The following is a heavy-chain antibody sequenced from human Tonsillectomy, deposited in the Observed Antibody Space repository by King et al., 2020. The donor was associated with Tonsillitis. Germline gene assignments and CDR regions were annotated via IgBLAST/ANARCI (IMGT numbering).Heavy chain of an antibody. CDR1: GFTFSSFN. V-gene: IGHV3-21*01. D-gene: IGHD3-10*01. CDR3: ARDPSILLEVRGIEPPDY. CDR2: ISSSSSYI. Sequence: EVQLVESGGGLVKPGGSLRLSCAASGFTFSSFNMNWVRQAPGKGLEWVSSISSSSSYIYYADSVKGRFTISRENAKNSLYLQMNSLRAEDTALYYCARDPSILLEVRGIEPPDYWGQGTLVTVSS. J-gene: IGHJ4*02.